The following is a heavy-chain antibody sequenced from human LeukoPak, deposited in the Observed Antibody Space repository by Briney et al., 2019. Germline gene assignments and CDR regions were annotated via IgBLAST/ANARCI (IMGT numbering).Heavy chain of an antibody. J-gene: IGHJ4*02. D-gene: IGHD2-15*01. CDR1: GFTFSSYA. V-gene: IGHV3-21*04. CDR3: ARTARLLDS. CDR2: ISGSSSYI. Sequence: GGSLRLSCAASGFTFSSYAMSWVRQAPGKGLEWVSAISGSSSYIYYADSVKGRFTISRDNAKNSLYLQMNSLRAEDTAVYYCARTARLLDSWGQGALVTVSS.